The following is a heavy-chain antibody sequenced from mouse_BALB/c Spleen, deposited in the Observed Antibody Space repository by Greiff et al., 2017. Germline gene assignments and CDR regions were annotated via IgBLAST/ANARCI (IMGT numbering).Heavy chain of an antibody. CDR2: ISSGSSTI. CDR3: ARGDYDSSYGHHYMDY. V-gene: IGHV5-17*02. Sequence: EVKLVESGGGLVQPGGSLKLSCAASGFTFSSFGMHWVRQAPEKGLEWVAYISSGSSTIYYPDTVKGRFTISRDNPKNTLFLQMTSLRSEDTAMYYCARGDYDSSYGHHYMDYWGQGTTVTVSS. J-gene: IGHJ4*01. CDR1: GFTFSSFG. D-gene: IGHD1-1*01.